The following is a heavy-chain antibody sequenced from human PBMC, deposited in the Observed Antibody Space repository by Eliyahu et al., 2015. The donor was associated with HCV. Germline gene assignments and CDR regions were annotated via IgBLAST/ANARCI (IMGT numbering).Heavy chain of an antibody. CDR3: ARERQGHYFDY. Sequence: EVQLVESGGGLVQPGGSLRLSCAASGFTVSSNYMSWVRQAPGKGLEWVSVIYTGGTTYYADSVKGRFTISRDNSKNTLYLQMNNLRAEDTAVYYCARERQGHYFDYWGQGTLVTVSS. V-gene: IGHV3-66*01. J-gene: IGHJ4*02. CDR1: GFTVSSNY. CDR2: IYTGGTT.